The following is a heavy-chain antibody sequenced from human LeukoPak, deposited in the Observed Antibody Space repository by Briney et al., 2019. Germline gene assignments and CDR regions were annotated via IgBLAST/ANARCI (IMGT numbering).Heavy chain of an antibody. CDR3: ARAAAGNYYYYYMDV. Sequence: SVKVSCKASGGTFSSYAICWVRQAPGQGLEWMGGIIPIFGTANYAQKFQGRVTITTDESTSTAYMELSSLRSEDTAVYYCARAAAGNYYYYYMDVWGKGTTVTVSS. CDR1: GGTFSSYA. J-gene: IGHJ6*03. D-gene: IGHD6-25*01. CDR2: IIPIFGTA. V-gene: IGHV1-69*05.